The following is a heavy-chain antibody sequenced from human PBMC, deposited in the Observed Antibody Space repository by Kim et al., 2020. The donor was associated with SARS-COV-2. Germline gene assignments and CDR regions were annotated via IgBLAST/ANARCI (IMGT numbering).Heavy chain of an antibody. Sequence: GGSLRLSCAASGFSFSSYSRKGARQAPGKGLEWVSYIRFGGGTIYYADSVKGRFIISRDDAKNSLYLEMNSLREEDTAVYYCTRDPHALDFWGRGTLVTVSS. CDR3: TRDPHALDF. CDR2: IRFGGGTI. J-gene: IGHJ4*02. V-gene: IGHV3-48*02. D-gene: IGHD2-2*01. CDR1: GFSFSSYS.